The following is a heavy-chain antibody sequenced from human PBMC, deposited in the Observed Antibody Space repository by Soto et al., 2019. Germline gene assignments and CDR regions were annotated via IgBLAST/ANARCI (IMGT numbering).Heavy chain of an antibody. J-gene: IGHJ3*02. CDR1: AYTFSSYD. Sequence: AETLRLSCAVSAYTFSSYDFDCGRRESAKGLEWVAYISSSCTRWYGDSVKGRFTIARDNADTSLYLQLISMTAEDTAVYYWTKDTSVMYNGYYSFDIWGRGTMVTVSS. V-gene: IGHV3-48*03. D-gene: IGHD5-12*01. CDR3: TKDTSVMYNGYYSFDI. CDR2: ISSSCTR.